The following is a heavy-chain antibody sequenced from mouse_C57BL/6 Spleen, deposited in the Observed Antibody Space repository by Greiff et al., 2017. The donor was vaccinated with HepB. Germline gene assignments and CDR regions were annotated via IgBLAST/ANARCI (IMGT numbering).Heavy chain of an antibody. Sequence: VQGVESGAELARPGASVKLSCKASGYTFTSYGISWVKQRTGQGLEWIGEIYPRSGNTYYNEKFKGKATLTADKSSSTAYMELRSLTSEDSAVYFCATSTMVTTGYAMDYWGQGTSVTVSS. V-gene: IGHV1-81*01. CDR1: GYTFTSYG. CDR2: IYPRSGNT. J-gene: IGHJ4*01. D-gene: IGHD2-2*01. CDR3: ATSTMVTTGYAMDY.